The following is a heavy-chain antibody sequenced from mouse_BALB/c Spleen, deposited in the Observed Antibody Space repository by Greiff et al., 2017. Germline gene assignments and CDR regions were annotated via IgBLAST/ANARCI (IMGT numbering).Heavy chain of an antibody. CDR2: IRNKANGYTT. V-gene: IGHV7-3*02. CDR3: ARDIAGSRGIFAY. Sequence: EVKLMESGGGLVQPGGSLRLSCATSGFTFTDYYMSWVRQPPGKALEWLGFIRNKANGYTTEYSASVKGRFTISRDNSQSILYLQMNTLRAEDSATYYCARDIAGSRGIFAYWGQGTLVTVSA. J-gene: IGHJ3*01. CDR1: GFTFTDYY.